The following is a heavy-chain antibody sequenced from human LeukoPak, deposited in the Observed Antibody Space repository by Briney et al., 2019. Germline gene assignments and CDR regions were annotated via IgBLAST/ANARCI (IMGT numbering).Heavy chain of an antibody. CDR2: IHMSGST. Sequence: PSETLSLTCTVSGDSINSYHWSWIPQTAGKVVECIGRIHMSGSTNYNLSLRSRVAISMDNSKNQFSLKLKSVTAADTAVYYCARDDSSRDDSGGYHYWGQGTLVTISS. CDR1: GDSINSYH. CDR3: ARDDSSRDDSGGYHY. J-gene: IGHJ4*02. D-gene: IGHD3-22*01. V-gene: IGHV4-4*07.